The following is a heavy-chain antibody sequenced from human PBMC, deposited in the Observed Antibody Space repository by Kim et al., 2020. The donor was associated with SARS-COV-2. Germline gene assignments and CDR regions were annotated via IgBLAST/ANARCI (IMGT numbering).Heavy chain of an antibody. V-gene: IGHV3-43*01. CDR1: GFSFDDYT. CDR3: AKDGGLEYQLLSDSSAILLDY. J-gene: IGHJ4*02. D-gene: IGHD2-2*01. Sequence: GGSLRLSCAASGFSFDDYTMHWVRQPPGKGLEWVSLISWDGVSTYYADSMKGRFTISRDNSKNSLYLQMNSLRTADTALYYCAKDGGLEYQLLSDSSAILLDYWGQGTLVTVSS. CDR2: ISWDGVST.